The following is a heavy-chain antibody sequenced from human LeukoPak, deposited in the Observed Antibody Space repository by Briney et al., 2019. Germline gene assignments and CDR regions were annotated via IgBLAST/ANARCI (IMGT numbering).Heavy chain of an antibody. V-gene: IGHV3-30*04. D-gene: IGHD3-9*01. J-gene: IGHJ6*03. CDR2: ISYDGSNK. CDR1: GFTFSSYA. Sequence: GGSLRLSCAASGFTFSSYAMHWVRQAPGKGLEWVAVISYDGSNKYYADSVKGRFTISRNNSKNTLYLQMNSLRAEDTAVYYCAREGYFDWLSMYYYYYYMDVWGKGTTVTVSS. CDR3: AREGYFDWLSMYYYYYYMDV.